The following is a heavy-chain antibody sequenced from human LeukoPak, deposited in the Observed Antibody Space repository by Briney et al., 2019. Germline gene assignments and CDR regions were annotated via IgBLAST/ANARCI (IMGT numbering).Heavy chain of an antibody. CDR1: GYTLSNHA. CDR3: ARANIVKGYCTNGVCGSDV. Sequence: SVKVSCKGSGYTLSNHAISWVRQAPGQGLEWMGGIIPIFGTANYAQKFQGRVTITADESTSTAYMELSSLRSEDTAVYYCARANIVKGYCTNGVCGSDVWGQGTTVTVSS. J-gene: IGHJ6*02. D-gene: IGHD2-8*01. CDR2: IIPIFGTA. V-gene: IGHV1-69*13.